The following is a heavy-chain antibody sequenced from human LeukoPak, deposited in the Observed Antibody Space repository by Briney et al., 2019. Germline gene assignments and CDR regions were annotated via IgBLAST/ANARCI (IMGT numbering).Heavy chain of an antibody. D-gene: IGHD6-19*01. V-gene: IGHV3-15*01. CDR2: ITSEAAGGAK. CDR1: GFIFSNAW. J-gene: IGHJ4*02. CDR3: TTTGGRYSSLLY. Sequence: GGSLRLSCAASGFIFSNAWMNWVRQAPGKGLKWVGRITSEAAGGAKDYAAPVKGRFTISRDDSKNTLYLQMNGLKMDDTAVYYCTTTGGRYSSLLYWGQGTLVTVSS.